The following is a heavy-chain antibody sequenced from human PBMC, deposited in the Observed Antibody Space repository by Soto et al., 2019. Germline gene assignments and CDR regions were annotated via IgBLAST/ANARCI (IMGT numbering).Heavy chain of an antibody. CDR2: INHSGST. CDR1: GGSFSGYY. Sequence: SETLSLTCAVYGGSFSGYYWSWIRQPPGKGLEWIGEINHSGSTNYNPSLKSRVTISVDTSKNQFSLNLDSVTTADTAVYFCARXASRRGFPLLFYFDAWGRGTLVTVSS. D-gene: IGHD2-21*02. J-gene: IGHJ4*02. CDR3: ARXASRRGFPLLFYFDA. V-gene: IGHV4-34*01.